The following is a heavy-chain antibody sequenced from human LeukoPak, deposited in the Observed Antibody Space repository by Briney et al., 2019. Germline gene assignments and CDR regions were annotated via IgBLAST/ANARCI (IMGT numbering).Heavy chain of an antibody. V-gene: IGHV3-9*01. Sequence: GRSLRLSCAASGFTFDDYAMPWVRQAPGKGLEWVSGISWNSGSIGYADSVKGRFTISRDNAKNSLYLQMNSLRAEDTALYYCAKDMRGATAFDYWGQGTLVTVSS. D-gene: IGHD1-26*01. CDR1: GFTFDDYA. CDR2: ISWNSGSI. J-gene: IGHJ4*02. CDR3: AKDMRGATAFDY.